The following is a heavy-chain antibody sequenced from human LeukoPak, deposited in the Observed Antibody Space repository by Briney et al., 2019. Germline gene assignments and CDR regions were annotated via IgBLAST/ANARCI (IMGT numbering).Heavy chain of an antibody. CDR1: GGTFISYA. J-gene: IGHJ4*02. CDR2: IIPIFGTA. Sequence: SVKVSCKASGGTFISYAISWVRQAPGQGREWMGGIIPIFGTANYAQKFQGRVTITADESTSTAYMELSSLRSEDTAVYYCARGDYGGNSGVYFDYWGQGTLVTVSS. D-gene: IGHD4-23*01. V-gene: IGHV1-69*13. CDR3: ARGDYGGNSGVYFDY.